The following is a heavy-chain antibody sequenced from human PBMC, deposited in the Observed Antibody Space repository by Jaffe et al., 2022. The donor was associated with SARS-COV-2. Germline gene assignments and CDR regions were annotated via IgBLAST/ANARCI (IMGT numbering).Heavy chain of an antibody. CDR3: ARELYCSSTSCYTPGYYYYYGMDV. J-gene: IGHJ6*02. CDR2: INPNSGGT. CDR1: GYTFTGYY. Sequence: QVQLVQSGAEVKKPGASVKVSCKASGYTFTGYYMHWVRQAPGQGLEWMGWINPNSGGTNYAQKFQGRVTMTRDTSISTAYMELSRLRSDDTAVYYCARELYCSSTSCYTPGYYYYYGMDVWGQGTTVTVSS. D-gene: IGHD2-2*02. V-gene: IGHV1-2*02.